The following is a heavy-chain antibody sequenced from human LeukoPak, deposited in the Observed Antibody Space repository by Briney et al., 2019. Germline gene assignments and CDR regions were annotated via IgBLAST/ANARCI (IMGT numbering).Heavy chain of an antibody. D-gene: IGHD5-18*01. J-gene: IGHJ3*02. Sequence: PSETLSLTCTVSGYSISSGYYWGWIRQPPGKGLEWIGSIYHSGSTYYNPSLKSRVTISVDTSKNQFSLKLSSVTAADTAVYYCARVWEDSYGSGRWAFDIWGQGTMVTVSS. V-gene: IGHV4-38-2*02. CDR3: ARVWEDSYGSGRWAFDI. CDR2: IYHSGST. CDR1: GYSISSGYY.